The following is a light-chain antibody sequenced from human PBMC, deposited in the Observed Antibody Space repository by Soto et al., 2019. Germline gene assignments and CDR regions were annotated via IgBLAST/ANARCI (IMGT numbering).Light chain of an antibody. CDR2: DVS. V-gene: IGLV2-14*01. J-gene: IGLJ1*01. CDR3: SSYTSSSTSRV. CDR1: SSDFGGYNY. Sequence: QSVLTQPASVSGSPGQSITISCTGTSSDFGGYNYVSWYQQHPGKAPKLMIYDVSNRPSGVSNRFSGSKSGNTASLTISGFQAEDEADYYCSSYTSSSTSRVFGTGTKVTVL.